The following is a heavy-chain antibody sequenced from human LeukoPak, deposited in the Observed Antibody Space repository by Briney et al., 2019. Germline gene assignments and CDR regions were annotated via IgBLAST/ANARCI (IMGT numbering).Heavy chain of an antibody. CDR3: AKTRNGYTTEYMQH. Sequence: GGSLRLSCAASGFTFSSYAMSWVRQAPGKGLEWVSRISSPGGNTYYADSVKGRFTISRDNSNNLVYLQMNSLRAEDTAVYYCAKTRNGYTTEYMQHWGQGTLVTVSS. CDR1: GFTFSSYA. D-gene: IGHD5-24*01. J-gene: IGHJ1*01. CDR2: ISSPGGNT. V-gene: IGHV3-23*01.